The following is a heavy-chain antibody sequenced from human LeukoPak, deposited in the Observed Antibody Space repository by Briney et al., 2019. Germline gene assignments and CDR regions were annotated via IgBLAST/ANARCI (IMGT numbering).Heavy chain of an antibody. CDR3: AKGPKQLLVGSRGYYFDY. CDR1: GFTVSNNY. V-gene: IGHV3-53*01. J-gene: IGHJ4*02. Sequence: PGGSLRLSCAASGFTVSNNYMSWVRQAPGKGLEWVSIIYSGGNTYYADSVKGRFTISRDISKNTLYLQMNSLRAEDTAVYYCAKGPKQLLVGSRGYYFDYWGQGTLVTVSS. D-gene: IGHD6-13*01. CDR2: IYSGGNT.